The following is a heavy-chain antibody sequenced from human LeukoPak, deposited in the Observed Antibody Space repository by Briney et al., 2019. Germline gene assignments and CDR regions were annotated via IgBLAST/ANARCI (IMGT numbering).Heavy chain of an antibody. CDR1: GDTFTKYV. V-gene: IGHV1-2*02. Sequence: AAVKVSCKASGDTFTKYVITWMRQAPGHGLEWMGWISPYSGGTNYAQKFQGRVTMPRDTSISTAYMELSSMRSEDTAVYYCARAHGARNWYSSSSGLFGYWGQGTLVTVSS. J-gene: IGHJ4*02. CDR3: ARAHGARNWYSSSSGLFGY. CDR2: ISPYSGGT. D-gene: IGHD6-6*01.